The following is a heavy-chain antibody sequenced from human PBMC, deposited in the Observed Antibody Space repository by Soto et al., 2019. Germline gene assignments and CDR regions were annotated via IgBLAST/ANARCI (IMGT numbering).Heavy chain of an antibody. V-gene: IGHV3-23*01. D-gene: IGHD3-22*01. J-gene: IGHJ4*02. CDR3: AAGGSGYYAN. CDR1: GFTFSDYA. Sequence: GGSLRLSCAVSGFTFSDYAMTWVRQAPGKGLEWVATISFGGGNTYYADSVEGRFTISRDNSKNTLFLQMYSLRVEDAAVYYCAAGGSGYYANWGQGTLVTVSS. CDR2: ISFGGGNT.